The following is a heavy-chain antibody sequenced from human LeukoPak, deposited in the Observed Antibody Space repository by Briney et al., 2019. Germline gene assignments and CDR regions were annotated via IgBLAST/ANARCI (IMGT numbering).Heavy chain of an antibody. CDR1: GGTFSSYA. D-gene: IGHD3-9*01. Sequence: ASVTVSCKASGGTFSSYAISWVRQAPGQGLEWMGGIIPIFGTANYAQKFQGRVTITADESTSTAYMELSSLRSEDTAVYYCASSPGHFYYMDVWGKGTTVTISS. V-gene: IGHV1-69*13. CDR2: IIPIFGTA. CDR3: ASSPGHFYYMDV. J-gene: IGHJ6*03.